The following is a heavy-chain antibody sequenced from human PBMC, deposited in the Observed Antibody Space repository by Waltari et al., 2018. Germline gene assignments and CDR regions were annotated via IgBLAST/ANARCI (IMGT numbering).Heavy chain of an antibody. CDR3: ARAPTVVTLNGAFDI. J-gene: IGHJ3*02. D-gene: IGHD4-17*01. CDR1: GYSFTSYW. V-gene: IGHV5-51*01. Sequence: EVQLVQSGAEVKKPGESLKISCKGSGYSFTSYWIGWVRQMPGKGLEWMGIIYPGDPDTRYSPSFQGQVTISADKSISTAYLQWSSLKASDTAMYYCARAPTVVTLNGAFDIWGQGTMVTVSS. CDR2: IYPGDPDT.